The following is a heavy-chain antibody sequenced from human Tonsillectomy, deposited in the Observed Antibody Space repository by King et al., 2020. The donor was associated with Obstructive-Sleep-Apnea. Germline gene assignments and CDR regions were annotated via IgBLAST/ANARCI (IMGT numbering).Heavy chain of an antibody. Sequence: VQLQESGPGLVKPSETLSLTCTVSGGSISSYYWSWIRQPPGKGLEWIGYIYYSGSTNYNPSLKRRVTISVDTSKNQFSLKLSSVTAADTAVYYCAREPPPVAATGWFDPWGQGTLVTVSS. CDR1: GGSISSYY. J-gene: IGHJ5*02. V-gene: IGHV4-59*01. CDR3: AREPPPVAATGWFDP. D-gene: IGHD2-15*01. CDR2: IYYSGST.